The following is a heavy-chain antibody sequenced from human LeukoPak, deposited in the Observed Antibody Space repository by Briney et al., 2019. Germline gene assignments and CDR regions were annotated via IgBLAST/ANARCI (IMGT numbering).Heavy chain of an antibody. CDR3: ARESRGYCSGGSCYRYYYYYMDV. CDR1: GGSISSSSYY. CDR2: IYYSGST. V-gene: IGHV4-39*07. D-gene: IGHD2-15*01. Sequence: SEALSLTCTVSGGSISSSSYYWGWIRQPPGKGLEWIGSIYYSGSTYYNPSLKSRVTISVDTSKNQFSLKLSSVTAADTAVYYCARESRGYCSGGSCYRYYYYYMDVWGKGTTVAVSS. J-gene: IGHJ6*03.